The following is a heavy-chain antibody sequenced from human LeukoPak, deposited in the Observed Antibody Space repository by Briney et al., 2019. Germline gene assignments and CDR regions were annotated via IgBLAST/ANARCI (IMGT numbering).Heavy chain of an antibody. CDR3: ARHPLGGDYLRWFDP. D-gene: IGHD4-17*01. Sequence: SETLSLTCAVYGGSFSGYYWSWIRQPPGKGLEWIGEINHSGSTNYNPSLKSRVTISVDTSKNQFSLKLSSVTAADTAVYYCARHPLGGDYLRWFDPGGQGTLVTVSS. CDR2: INHSGST. J-gene: IGHJ5*02. CDR1: GGSFSGYY. V-gene: IGHV4-34*01.